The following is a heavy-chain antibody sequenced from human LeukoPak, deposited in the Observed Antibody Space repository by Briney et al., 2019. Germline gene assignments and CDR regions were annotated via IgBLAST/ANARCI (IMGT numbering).Heavy chain of an antibody. CDR2: INPNSGGT. V-gene: IGHV1-2*02. CDR3: ARVSITMVQGVPLDY. J-gene: IGHJ4*02. Sequence: ASVKVSCKASGYTFTGYYMHWVRQAPGQGLEWMGWINPNSGGTNYAQKLQGRVTMTRDTSISTAYMELSRLRSDDTAVYYCARVSITMVQGVPLDYWGQGTLVTVSS. D-gene: IGHD3-10*01. CDR1: GYTFTGYY.